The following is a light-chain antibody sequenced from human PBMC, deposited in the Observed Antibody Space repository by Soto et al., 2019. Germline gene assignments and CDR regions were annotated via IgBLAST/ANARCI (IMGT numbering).Light chain of an antibody. V-gene: IGKV3-20*01. CDR3: QQHGDSLT. CDR2: GAS. Sequence: EIVLTQSPGTLSLSPGERATLYCRASQSVSSSYLAWYQQKPGQAPRLLMDGASSRATGIPDRFSGSGSGTDFTLTISRLEPEDFAVYYCQQHGDSLTFGGGTKVDIK. J-gene: IGKJ4*01. CDR1: QSVSSSY.